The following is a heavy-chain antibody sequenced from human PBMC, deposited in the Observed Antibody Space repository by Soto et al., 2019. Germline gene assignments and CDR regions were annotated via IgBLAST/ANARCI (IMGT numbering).Heavy chain of an antibody. CDR3: AGDRGYNWNYGWFDP. J-gene: IGHJ5*02. D-gene: IGHD1-7*01. V-gene: IGHV1-18*01. CDR2: ISPYNGNT. Sequence: QVQLVQSGAEVKKPGASVKVSCKASGYTFTSYGISWVRQAPGQGLEWMGRISPYNGNTNYAQKLQCRVTMTTDTAKSTAYMELRSLRSDDTAVYYCAGDRGYNWNYGWFDPWGQGALVTVSS. CDR1: GYTFTSYG.